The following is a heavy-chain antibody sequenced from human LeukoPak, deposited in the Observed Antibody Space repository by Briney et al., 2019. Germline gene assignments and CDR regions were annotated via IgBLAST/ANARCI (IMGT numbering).Heavy chain of an antibody. V-gene: IGHV3-23*01. Sequence: PGGSLRLSCVASGFTFSGYAMSWVRQAPGKGLEWVSAVCGSGGSTYYADSVKGRFTISRDNSKNMLYLQMNSLRAEDTVVYYCAKGSGGSCFSPLDYWGRRTLVTVSS. CDR1: GFTFSGYA. CDR2: VCGSGGST. J-gene: IGHJ4*02. CDR3: AKGSGGSCFSPLDY. D-gene: IGHD2-15*01.